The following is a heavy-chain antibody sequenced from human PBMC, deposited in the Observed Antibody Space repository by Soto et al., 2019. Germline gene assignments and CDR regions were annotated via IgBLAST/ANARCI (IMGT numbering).Heavy chain of an antibody. Sequence: LQSGGGLVQPGGSLTLSCAASGFTFGTTDMSWVRQAPGEGLEWVSTIDGSGGITYYADSGKGRVTISRDNSRNTGYLQMNSRRGDDTALYYSVKNSGGVNTWGQGALVTVSS. J-gene: IGHJ5*02. CDR1: GFTFGTTD. V-gene: IGHV3-23*01. CDR2: IDGSGGIT. D-gene: IGHD3-10*01. CDR3: VKNSGGVNT.